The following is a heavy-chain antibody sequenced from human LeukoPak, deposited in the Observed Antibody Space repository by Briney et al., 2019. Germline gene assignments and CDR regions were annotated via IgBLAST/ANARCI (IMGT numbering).Heavy chain of an antibody. CDR3: ARLEGSYYYYGMDV. V-gene: IGHV3-53*04. CDR1: GFNFDEYA. J-gene: IGHJ6*02. D-gene: IGHD1-1*01. Sequence: GGSLRLSCVASGFNFDEYAMNWVRQAPGKGLEWVSVIYSGGSTYYADSVKGRFTISRHNSKNTLYLQMNSLRAEDTAVYYCARLEGSYYYYGMDVWGQGTTVTVSS. CDR2: IYSGGST.